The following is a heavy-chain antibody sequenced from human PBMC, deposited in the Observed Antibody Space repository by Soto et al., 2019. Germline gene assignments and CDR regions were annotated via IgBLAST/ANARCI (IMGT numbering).Heavy chain of an antibody. D-gene: IGHD3-10*01. CDR2: IRSKANSYAT. CDR3: TRHFLVRGLLPLTASFYGMDV. CDR1: GFTFSGSA. J-gene: IGHJ6*02. V-gene: IGHV3-73*01. Sequence: GGSLRLSCAASGFTFSGSAMHWVRQASGKGLEWVGRIRSKANSYATAYAASVKGRFTISRDDSKNTAYLQMNSLKTEDTAVYYCTRHFLVRGLLPLTASFYGMDVWGQGTTVTVSS.